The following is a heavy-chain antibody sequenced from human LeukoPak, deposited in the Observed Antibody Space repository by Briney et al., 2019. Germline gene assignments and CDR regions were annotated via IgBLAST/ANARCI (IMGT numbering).Heavy chain of an antibody. CDR2: IIPILGIA. Sequence: ASVKVSCKASGGTFSSYAISWVRQAPGQGLKWMGRIIPILGIANYAQKFQGRVTITADKSTSTAYMELSSLRSEDTAVYYCASRVSSGWAFDYWGQGTLVTVSS. V-gene: IGHV1-69*04. J-gene: IGHJ4*02. D-gene: IGHD6-19*01. CDR3: ASRVSSGWAFDY. CDR1: GGTFSSYA.